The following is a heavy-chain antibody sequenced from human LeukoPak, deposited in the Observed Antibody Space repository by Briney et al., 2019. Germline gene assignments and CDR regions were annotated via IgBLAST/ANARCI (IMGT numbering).Heavy chain of an antibody. Sequence: GGSLRLSCAASGFTFSSSAMSWVRQAPGKGLEWVSGISGSGGGTYYADSVKGRFTISRDNSKNTLYLQLNSLRAADTAAYYCAKAGSIRFDYWGQGTLVTVSS. V-gene: IGHV3-23*01. CDR3: AKAGSIRFDY. CDR1: GFTFSSSA. D-gene: IGHD3-3*02. CDR2: ISGSGGGT. J-gene: IGHJ4*02.